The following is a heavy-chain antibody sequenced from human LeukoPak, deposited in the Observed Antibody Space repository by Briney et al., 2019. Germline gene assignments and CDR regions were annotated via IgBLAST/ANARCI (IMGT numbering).Heavy chain of an antibody. Sequence: ASVKVSCKASGYTFTSYYMHWVRQAPGQGLEWMGIINPSGGSTSYAQKFQGRVTMTRDTSISTAYMELSRLRSDDTAVYYCARGEVDYGDYSYVYWGQGTLVTVSS. D-gene: IGHD4-17*01. CDR1: GYTFTSYY. CDR3: ARGEVDYGDYSYVY. CDR2: INPSGGST. J-gene: IGHJ4*02. V-gene: IGHV1-46*01.